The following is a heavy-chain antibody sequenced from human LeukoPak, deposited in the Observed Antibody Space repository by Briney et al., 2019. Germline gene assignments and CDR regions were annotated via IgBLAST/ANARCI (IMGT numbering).Heavy chain of an antibody. CDR1: GYTFTSHY. CDR2: INPSGGST. CDR3: ARGGLGSYYYYYMDV. D-gene: IGHD6-19*01. Sequence: GASVKVSCKASGYTFTSHYMHWVRQARGQGLEWMGIINPSGGSTSYAQKFQGRVTMTRDMSTSTVYMELSSLRSEDTAVYYCARGGLGSYYYYYMDVWGKGTTVTVSS. V-gene: IGHV1-46*01. J-gene: IGHJ6*03.